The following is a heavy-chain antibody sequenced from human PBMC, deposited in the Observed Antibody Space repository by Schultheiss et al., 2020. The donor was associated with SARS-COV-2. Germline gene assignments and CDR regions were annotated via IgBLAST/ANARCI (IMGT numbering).Heavy chain of an antibody. V-gene: IGHV3-30*04. CDR3: ARDATYYDFWIGYYNWFDP. CDR2: ISYDGSNK. CDR1: GFTFSSYA. D-gene: IGHD3-3*01. J-gene: IGHJ5*02. Sequence: GESLKISCAASGFTFSSYAMHWVRQAPGKGLEWVAVISYDGSNKYYADSVKGRFTISRDNSKNTLYLQMNSLRAEDTAVYYCARDATYYDFWIGYYNWFDPWGQGTLVTVSS.